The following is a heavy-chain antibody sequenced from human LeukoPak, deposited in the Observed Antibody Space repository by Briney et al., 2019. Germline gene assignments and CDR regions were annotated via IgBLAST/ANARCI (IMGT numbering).Heavy chain of an antibody. CDR1: GFTFDDYA. CDR2: ISWNSGSI. Sequence: GRSLRLSCAASGFTFDDYAMHWVRQAPGKGLEWVSGISWNSGSIGYADSVKGRFTISRDNAKNSLYLQMNSLRAEDTALYYCAREIYDSSGYPYYYYYGMDVWGQGTTVTVSS. CDR3: AREIYDSSGYPYYYYYGMDV. J-gene: IGHJ6*02. D-gene: IGHD3-22*01. V-gene: IGHV3-9*01.